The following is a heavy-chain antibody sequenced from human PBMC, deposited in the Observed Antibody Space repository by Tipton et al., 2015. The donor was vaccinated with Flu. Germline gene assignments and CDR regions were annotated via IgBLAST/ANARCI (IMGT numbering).Heavy chain of an antibody. D-gene: IGHD6-19*01. CDR3: VKEEKYGSGWTYFDC. CDR2: ISYDGSHT. Sequence: SLRLSCAASGFVFSSYAMHWLRQAPGKGLEWLAVISYDGSHTYYPDSLKGRFTISRDNSKNTLYLQMSSLRVEDTAQYYCVKEEKYGSGWTYFDCWGQGTLVTVSS. CDR1: GFVFSSYA. V-gene: IGHV3-30-3*01. J-gene: IGHJ4*02.